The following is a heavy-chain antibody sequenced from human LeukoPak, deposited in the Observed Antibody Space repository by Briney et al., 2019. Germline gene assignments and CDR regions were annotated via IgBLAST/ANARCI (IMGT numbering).Heavy chain of an antibody. CDR2: MNPNSGNT. Sequence: ASVKVSCKASGYTFTSYDINWVRQATGQGLEWMGWMNPNSGNTGYAQKFQGRVTITRNTSISTAYMELSSLRSEDTAVYYCARGVNYDFWSGLNWFDPWGQGTLVTVSS. J-gene: IGHJ5*02. CDR3: ARGVNYDFWSGLNWFDP. CDR1: GYTFTSYD. D-gene: IGHD3-3*01. V-gene: IGHV1-8*03.